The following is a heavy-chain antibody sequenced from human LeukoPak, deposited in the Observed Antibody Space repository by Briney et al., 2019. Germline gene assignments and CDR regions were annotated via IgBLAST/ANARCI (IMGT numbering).Heavy chain of an antibody. Sequence: GGSLRLSCAASGFTFSSYSMNWVRQAPGKGLEWVSSISSSSSYIYYADSVKGRFTISRDNAKNSLYLQMNSLRAEDTAVYYCARDLSGSGEPFDYWGQGTLVTVSS. CDR2: ISSSSSYI. V-gene: IGHV3-21*01. CDR1: GFTFSSYS. D-gene: IGHD3-10*01. CDR3: ARDLSGSGEPFDY. J-gene: IGHJ4*02.